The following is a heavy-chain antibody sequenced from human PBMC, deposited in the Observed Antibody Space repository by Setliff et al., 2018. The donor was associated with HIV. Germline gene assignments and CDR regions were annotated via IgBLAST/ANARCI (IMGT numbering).Heavy chain of an antibody. V-gene: IGHV1-18*01. D-gene: IGHD6-19*01. Sequence: ASVKVSCKASGYSFTTYAISWVRQAPGQGLEWMGWISAYNGNTLYAQKFQGRVTISADESTSTAYMELSSLRSEDTAVYYCARDGLLVAGIRFDYWGQGTLVTVSS. CDR1: GYSFTTYA. CDR2: ISAYNGNT. J-gene: IGHJ4*02. CDR3: ARDGLLVAGIRFDY.